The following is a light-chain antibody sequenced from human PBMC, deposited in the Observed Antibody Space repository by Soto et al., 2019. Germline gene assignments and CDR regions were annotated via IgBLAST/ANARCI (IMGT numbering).Light chain of an antibody. Sequence: QPVLTQPPSASGSPGQSVTISCTGASSDVGGSNYVSWHQQHPGKAPKLMIYEVNKRPSGVPDRFSGSKSGNTASLTVSGLQAEDEADYYCSSYGGNYNYVFGTGTKLTVL. CDR2: EVN. J-gene: IGLJ1*01. V-gene: IGLV2-8*01. CDR3: SSYGGNYNYV. CDR1: SSDVGGSNY.